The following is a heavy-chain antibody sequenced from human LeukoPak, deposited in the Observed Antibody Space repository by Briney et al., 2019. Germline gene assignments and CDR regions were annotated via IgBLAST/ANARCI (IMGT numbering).Heavy chain of an antibody. J-gene: IGHJ4*02. CDR1: GFPFSTYA. Sequence: GGSLRLSCAASGFPFSTYAMSWVRQAPGKGLEWVSGISGTGDDTNCADPVKGRFTISRDNSKNTLYLQMNSLRAEDTAVYYCAKGGDYYGSGSYYMIDYWGQGTLVTVSS. CDR3: AKGGDYYGSGSYYMIDY. CDR2: ISGTGDDT. V-gene: IGHV3-23*01. D-gene: IGHD3-10*01.